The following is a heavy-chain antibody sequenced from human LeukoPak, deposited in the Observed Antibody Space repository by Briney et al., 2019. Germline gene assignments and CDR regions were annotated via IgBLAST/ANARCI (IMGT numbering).Heavy chain of an antibody. CDR1: GYTFAAYY. D-gene: IGHD2-15*01. V-gene: IGHV1-2*02. CDR2: VNPNGGGT. Sequence: ASVKVSCRTSGYTFAAYYIHWVRQAPGQGLEWMGWVNPNGGGTNYAQKFKDRLTMTRDTSISTAYMELSSLESDDTAVYFCARDGVGGPYAMDVWGQGTTVTVSS. CDR3: ARDGVGGPYAMDV. J-gene: IGHJ6*02.